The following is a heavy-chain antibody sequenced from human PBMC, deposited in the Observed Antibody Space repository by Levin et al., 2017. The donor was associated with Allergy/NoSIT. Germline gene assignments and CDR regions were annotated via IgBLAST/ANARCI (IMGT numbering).Heavy chain of an antibody. V-gene: IGHV4-4*07. Sequence: SQTLSLTCTVSGGSINNYYWSWIRQSAGKGLEWIGRFHNGGNTNYNPSLKSRVTMSVDTSKNQFSLKVSSVSAADTAVYFCTRDRLIAPRWFALWGRGTLVTVSS. D-gene: IGHD3-16*02. CDR2: FHNGGNT. CDR1: GGSINNYY. J-gene: IGHJ2*01. CDR3: TRDRLIAPRWFAL.